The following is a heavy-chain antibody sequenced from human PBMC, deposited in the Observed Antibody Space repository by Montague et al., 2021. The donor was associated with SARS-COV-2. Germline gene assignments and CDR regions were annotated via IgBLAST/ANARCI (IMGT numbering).Heavy chain of an antibody. CDR1: GGSISSDY. V-gene: IGHV4-59*08. CDR3: SRHYDHSSRVDS. CDR2: VYYRGNT. Sequence: SETLSLTCTVSGGSISSDYWTWIRQPPGKGLEWIGFVYYRGNTYYIPSLRGRVTISVDTSSNHFSLTLSSVTAADTAIYYCSRHYDHSSRVDSWGQGTLVTVSS. J-gene: IGHJ4*02. D-gene: IGHD3-16*01.